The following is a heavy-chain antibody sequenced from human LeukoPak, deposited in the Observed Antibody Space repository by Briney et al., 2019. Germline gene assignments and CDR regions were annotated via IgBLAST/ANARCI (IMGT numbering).Heavy chain of an antibody. V-gene: IGHV3-21*01. J-gene: IGHJ4*02. CDR2: ISSSSSYI. CDR3: ARGHPLVRSSWVDY. Sequence: PGGSLRLSCAASGFTFSSYSMNWVRQAPGKGLEWVSSISSSSSYIYYADSVKGRFTISRDNAKNSLYLQMNSLRAEDTAVYYCARGHPLVRSSWVDYWGQGTLVTVSS. CDR1: GFTFSSYS. D-gene: IGHD6-13*01.